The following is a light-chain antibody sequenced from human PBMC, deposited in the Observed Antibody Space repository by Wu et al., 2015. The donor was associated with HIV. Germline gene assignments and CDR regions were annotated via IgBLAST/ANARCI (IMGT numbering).Light chain of an antibody. CDR2: AAS. V-gene: IGKV1-39*01. CDR3: QQSYITGLT. Sequence: DIQMTQSPSSLSASVGDRVTITCRASQSINSYLNWYQQKPGKAPKLLISAASSLQSGVPSRFSGSGSGTDFTLTISSLQSEDFATYYCQQSYITGLTFGGGTKVEIK. J-gene: IGKJ4*01. CDR1: QSINSY.